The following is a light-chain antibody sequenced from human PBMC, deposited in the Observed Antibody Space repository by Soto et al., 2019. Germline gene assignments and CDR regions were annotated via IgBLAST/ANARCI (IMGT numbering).Light chain of an antibody. CDR3: QQRSNWPIT. J-gene: IGKJ5*01. V-gene: IGKV3-11*01. Sequence: EIVLTQSPATLSLSPGERATLSFRASQRVSSYLSWYQKKPGQAPRLLIYGASIRATGIPARFSGSGSGTDFTLTISSLEPEDFAVYYCQQRSNWPITFGQGTRLEIK. CDR1: QRVSSY. CDR2: GAS.